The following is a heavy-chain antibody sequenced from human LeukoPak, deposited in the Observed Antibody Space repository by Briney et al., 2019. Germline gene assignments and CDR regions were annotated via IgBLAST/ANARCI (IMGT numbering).Heavy chain of an antibody. V-gene: IGHV5-10-1*01. CDR1: GYSFTTYW. CDR3: GRLDMTRGVFIDY. Sequence: GESLKISCKGSGYSFTTYWITWVRQMPGKGLEWMGRIDPSDSYTKNSPSFQGHVSISAVKSISTAYLQWSSLKASDTAMYYCGRLDMTRGVFIDYWGQGTLVTVSS. CDR2: IDPSDSYT. J-gene: IGHJ4*02. D-gene: IGHD3-10*01.